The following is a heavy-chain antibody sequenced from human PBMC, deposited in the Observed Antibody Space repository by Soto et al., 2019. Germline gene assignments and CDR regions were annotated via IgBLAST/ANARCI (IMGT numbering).Heavy chain of an antibody. CDR2: ISAYNGNT. J-gene: IGHJ6*02. V-gene: IGHV1-18*01. Sequence: ASVKVSCKASGYTFNTYGISWVRQAPGQGLEWMGWISAYNGNTKYAQQLQGRVTMTTDTSISTAYMELSRLRSDDTAVYYCARTPYDSSGYYHYYYGMDVWGQGTTVTVSS. CDR1: GYTFNTYG. D-gene: IGHD3-22*01. CDR3: ARTPYDSSGYYHYYYGMDV.